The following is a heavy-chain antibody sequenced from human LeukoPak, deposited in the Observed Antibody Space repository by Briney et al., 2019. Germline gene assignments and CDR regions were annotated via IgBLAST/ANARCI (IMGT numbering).Heavy chain of an antibody. CDR2: IYYTGST. D-gene: IGHD6-19*01. CDR3: ARLAYRGPAVADFDY. CDR1: GGSISSHY. V-gene: IGHV4-59*08. J-gene: IGHJ4*02. Sequence: SETLSLTCTVSGGSISSHYWSWIRQPPGKGLEWIGYIYYTGSTNYNPSLESRVTMSADTSKNQFSLKLSSVTAADTAVYYCARLAYRGPAVADFDYWGQGTLVTVSS.